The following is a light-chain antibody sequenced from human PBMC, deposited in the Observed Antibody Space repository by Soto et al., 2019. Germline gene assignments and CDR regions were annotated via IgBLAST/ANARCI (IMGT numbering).Light chain of an antibody. J-gene: IGLJ2*01. CDR3: AAWDDSLNGPDVV. CDR1: SSNIGSNT. V-gene: IGLV1-44*01. Sequence: QSVLTQPPSASGTPGQRVTISCSGSSSNIGSNTVNWYQQLPGTAPKLLLYTNNQRPSWVPDRFSGSKSGTSASLAISGLQSEDEADYYCAAWDDSLNGPDVVFGGGTKLTVL. CDR2: TNN.